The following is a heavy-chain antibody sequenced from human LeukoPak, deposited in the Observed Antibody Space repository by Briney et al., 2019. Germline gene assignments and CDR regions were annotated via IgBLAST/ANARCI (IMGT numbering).Heavy chain of an antibody. CDR1: GYTFIDYY. CDR2: MNPNSGNT. V-gene: IGHV1-8*02. J-gene: IGHJ5*01. D-gene: IGHD3-10*01. CDR3: ARVVKRGTYYYGSGSYFRFDP. Sequence: ASVKVSCKASGYTFIDYYIHWVRQATGQGLEWMGWMNPNSGNTGYAQKFQGRVTMTRNTSISTAYMELSSLRSEDTAVYYCARVVKRGTYYYGSGSYFRFDPWGQGTLVTVSS.